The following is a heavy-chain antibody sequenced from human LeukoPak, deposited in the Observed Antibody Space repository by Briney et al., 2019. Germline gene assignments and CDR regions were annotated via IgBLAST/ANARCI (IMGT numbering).Heavy chain of an antibody. D-gene: IGHD3-10*01. CDR1: GGSISSDDKY. CDR2: IYRSGST. V-gene: IGHV4-30-2*01. Sequence: PSETLSLTCTGSGGSISSDDKYWSWLRQPPRKGLEWIGNIYRSGSTNYNPSLKSRVTISVDRSKNQFSLKVNSVTAADTAVYYCARMSTYRYGSGSSSDQYYFDFWGQGTLVTVSS. CDR3: ARMSTYRYGSGSSSDQYYFDF. J-gene: IGHJ4*02.